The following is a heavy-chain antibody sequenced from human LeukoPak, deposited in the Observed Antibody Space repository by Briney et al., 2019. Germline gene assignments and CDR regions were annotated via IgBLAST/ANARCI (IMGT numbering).Heavy chain of an antibody. V-gene: IGHV3-33*01. CDR1: GFTFSSYG. CDR3: ARDFCSGGSCYQDAFDI. Sequence: PGGSLRLSCAASGFTFSSYGMHWVRQAPGKGLEWVAVIWYDGTNTYYADSVKGRFTISRDNSKNTLYLQMNSLRAEDTAVYYCARDFCSGGSCYQDAFDIWGQGTMFTVSS. D-gene: IGHD2-15*01. CDR2: IWYDGTNT. J-gene: IGHJ3*02.